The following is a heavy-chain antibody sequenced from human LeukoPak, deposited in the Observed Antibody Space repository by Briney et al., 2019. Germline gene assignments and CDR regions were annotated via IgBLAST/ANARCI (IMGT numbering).Heavy chain of an antibody. J-gene: IGHJ4*02. CDR1: GFTFSSYA. V-gene: IGHV3-23*01. D-gene: IGHD3-3*01. CDR2: ISGSGGST. Sequence: GGSLRLSCAASGFTFSSYAMSWVRQAPAKGLEWVSAISGSGGSTYYADSVKGRFTVCRDNSKNTLYLQMNSLRAEDTAVYYCAHLLYDFWSATGDYWGEGTLVTVSS. CDR3: AHLLYDFWSATGDY.